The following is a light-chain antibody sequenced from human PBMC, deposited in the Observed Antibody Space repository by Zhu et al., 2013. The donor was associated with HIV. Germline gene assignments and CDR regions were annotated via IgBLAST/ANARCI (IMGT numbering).Light chain of an antibody. CDR3: QQYGRSPRT. J-gene: IGKJ1*01. CDR1: QSVSVN. V-gene: IGKV3-20*01. Sequence: EIVMTQSPGTLSLSPGERATLSCRASQSVSVNLAWFQMKPGQAPKVLIYGASTRATGIPDRFSGSASGTDFTLTITRLEPEDFAAYYCQQYGRSPRTFGQGTKVEIK. CDR2: GAS.